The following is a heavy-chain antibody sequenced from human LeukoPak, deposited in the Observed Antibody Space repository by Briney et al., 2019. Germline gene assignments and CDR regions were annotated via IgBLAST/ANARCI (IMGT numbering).Heavy chain of an antibody. J-gene: IGHJ4*02. CDR1: GGTFSSYA. Sequence: ASVKVSCKASGGTFSSYAISWARQAPGQGLEWMGGIIPIFGTANYAQKFQGRVTITTDESTSTAYMELSSLRSEDAAVYYCAREAYSSSSFDYWGQGTLVTVSS. CDR2: IIPIFGTA. CDR3: AREAYSSSSFDY. D-gene: IGHD6-6*01. V-gene: IGHV1-69*05.